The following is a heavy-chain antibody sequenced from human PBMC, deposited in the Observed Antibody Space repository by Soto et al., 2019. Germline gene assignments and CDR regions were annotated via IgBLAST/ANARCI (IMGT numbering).Heavy chain of an antibody. Sequence: EVQLVESGGGLVQPGGSLRLSCAASGFTFSSYSMNWVRQAPGKGLEWVSYISSSSSTIYYADSVKGRFTISRDNAKNSLDLQMNSLRDEDTAVYYCARDEVVVVPAARDYYYYGMDVWGQGTTVTVSS. J-gene: IGHJ6*02. V-gene: IGHV3-48*02. CDR1: GFTFSSYS. CDR3: ARDEVVVVPAARDYYYYGMDV. CDR2: ISSSSSTI. D-gene: IGHD2-2*01.